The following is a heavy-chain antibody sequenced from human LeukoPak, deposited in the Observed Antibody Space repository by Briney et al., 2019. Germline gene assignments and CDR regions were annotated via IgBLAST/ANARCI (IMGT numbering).Heavy chain of an antibody. CDR1: GYTFTSYG. V-gene: IGHV1-18*01. Sequence: VASVKVSCKASGYTFTSYGINWVRQAPGQGLEWMGWISAHNGNTNYAQKLQGRLTMTTDTSTSTAYMELRSLRSDDTAVYYCARDLGLVWCGELPYFDYWGQGTLVTVSS. J-gene: IGHJ4*02. CDR2: ISAHNGNT. D-gene: IGHD3-10*01. CDR3: ARDLGLVWCGELPYFDY.